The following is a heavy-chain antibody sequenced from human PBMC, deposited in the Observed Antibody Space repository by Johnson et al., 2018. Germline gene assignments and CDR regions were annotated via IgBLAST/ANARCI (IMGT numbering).Heavy chain of an antibody. D-gene: IGHD1-26*01. CDR2: IYPGDSDT. Sequence: VQLVESGAEVKKPGESLKISCKGSGYSFTNYWIDWVRQMPGKGLEWMGIIYPGDSDTRYRPSFQGQVIISADKSIRTGYLQWSRLKASDTALHYCRCRGGVGAYDASDIWGQGTMVTVSS. V-gene: IGHV5-51*01. CDR1: GYSFTNYW. CDR3: RCRGGVGAYDASDI. J-gene: IGHJ3*02.